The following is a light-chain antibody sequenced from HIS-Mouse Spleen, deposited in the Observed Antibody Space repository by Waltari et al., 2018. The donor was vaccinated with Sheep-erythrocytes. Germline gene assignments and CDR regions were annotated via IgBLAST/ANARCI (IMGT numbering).Light chain of an antibody. J-gene: IGLJ1*01. CDR1: SSDVGGYNY. Sequence: QSALTQPRSVSGSPGQSVTIPCTGTSSDVGGYNYVSWYQQHQGKAPKLMIYDVSKRPSGVPDRFSGSKSGNTASLTISGLQAEDEADYYCCSYAGSYNHVFATGTKVTVL. V-gene: IGLV2-11*01. CDR2: DVS. CDR3: CSYAGSYNHV.